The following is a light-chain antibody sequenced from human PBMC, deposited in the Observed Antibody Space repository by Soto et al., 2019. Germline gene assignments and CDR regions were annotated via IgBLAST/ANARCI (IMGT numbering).Light chain of an antibody. CDR1: QSVSNSY. J-gene: IGKJ3*01. CDR3: HQYGKCPRFT. V-gene: IGKV3-20*01. Sequence: EIVLTQSPGTLSLSPGERATLSCRASQSVSNSYLAWHQQKPGKAPRLLIYGASSRATGIPDRFSGSGSGSDFSITISRREPEDFAMYYCHQYGKCPRFTFGPGTKVDIK. CDR2: GAS.